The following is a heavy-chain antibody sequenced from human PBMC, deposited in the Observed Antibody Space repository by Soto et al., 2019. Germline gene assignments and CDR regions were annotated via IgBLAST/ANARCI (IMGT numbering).Heavy chain of an antibody. J-gene: IGHJ4*02. Sequence: ETLSLTCTVSGGSISSYYWSWIRQPPGKGLEWIGYIYYSGSSNSNPSLKSRVTISVDTSKNQFSLKLSSVTAADTAVYYCARHSNEYRKSLDYWGQGTLVTVSS. D-gene: IGHD1-1*01. V-gene: IGHV4-59*08. CDR1: GGSISSYY. CDR2: IYYSGSS. CDR3: ARHSNEYRKSLDY.